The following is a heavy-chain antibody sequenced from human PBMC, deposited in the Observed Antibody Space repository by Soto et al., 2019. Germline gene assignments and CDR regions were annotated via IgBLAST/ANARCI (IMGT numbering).Heavy chain of an antibody. V-gene: IGHV1-69*13. CDR2: IIPIFGTA. J-gene: IGHJ4*02. CDR3: AREDTAMVPLNY. D-gene: IGHD5-18*01. CDR1: GGTFSSYA. Sequence: ASVKVSCKASGGTFSSYAISWVRQAPGQGLEWMGGIIPIFGTANYAQKFQGRVTITADESTSTAYMELSSLRSEDTAVYYCAREDTAMVPLNYWGQGTLVTVSS.